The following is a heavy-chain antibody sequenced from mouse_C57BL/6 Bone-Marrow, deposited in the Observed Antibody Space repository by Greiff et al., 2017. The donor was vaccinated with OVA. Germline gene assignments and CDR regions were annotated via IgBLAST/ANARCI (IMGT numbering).Heavy chain of an antibody. J-gene: IGHJ2*01. V-gene: IGHV5-4*01. D-gene: IGHD4-1*01. CDR2: ISDGGSYT. Sequence: EVQGVESGGGLVKPGGSLKLSCAASGFTFSSYAMSWVRQTPEKRLEWVATISDGGSYTYYPDHVKGRFTISRDNAKNNLYLQMSHLKSEDTARYYWARWGRTGKRLFDYWGQGTTLTVSS. CDR1: GFTFSSYA. CDR3: ARWGRTGKRLFDY.